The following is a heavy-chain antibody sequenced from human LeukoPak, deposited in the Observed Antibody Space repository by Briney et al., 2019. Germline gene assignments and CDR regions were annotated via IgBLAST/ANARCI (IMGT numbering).Heavy chain of an antibody. J-gene: IGHJ4*02. V-gene: IGHV3-23*01. CDR2: ISGSDGST. CDR3: AKAWSSGWYSFDY. D-gene: IGHD6-19*01. CDR1: GFTFRTYD. Sequence: GGSLRLSCAASGFTFRTYDMSWVRQAPGKGLECVSCISGSDGSTYYADSVKGRFTISRDNSKNMLYLQMNSLRAEDTAIYYCAKAWSSGWYSFDYWGQGTLVTVSS.